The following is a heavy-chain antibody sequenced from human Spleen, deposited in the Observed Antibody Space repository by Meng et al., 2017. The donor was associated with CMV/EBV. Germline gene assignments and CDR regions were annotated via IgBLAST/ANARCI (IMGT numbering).Heavy chain of an antibody. D-gene: IGHD6-19*01. CDR2: INFASTTI. J-gene: IGHJ4*02. CDR3: ARVSSGWSKKSDY. CDR1: GFTFSSYT. V-gene: IGHV3-48*04. Sequence: GGSLRLSCAASGFTFSSYTMNWVRQAPGKGLEWLSYINFASTTIYYAASVKGRFAISRDNAKNALYLQMNTLRVEDTAVYYCARVSSGWSKKSDYWGQGTLVTVSS.